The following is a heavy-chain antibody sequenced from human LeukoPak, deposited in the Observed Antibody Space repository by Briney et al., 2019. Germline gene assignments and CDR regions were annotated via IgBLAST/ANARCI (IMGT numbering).Heavy chain of an antibody. J-gene: IGHJ6*04. D-gene: IGHD3-10*01. CDR3: ARGRYGSGSKRGMDV. V-gene: IGHV3-30*04. Sequence: GGSLRLSCAASGFTFSSYAMHWVRQAPGKGLEWVAVISYDGSNKYYADSVKGRFTISRDNSKNTLYLQMNSLRAEDTAVYYCARGRYGSGSKRGMDVWGKGTTVTVSP. CDR2: ISYDGSNK. CDR1: GFTFSSYA.